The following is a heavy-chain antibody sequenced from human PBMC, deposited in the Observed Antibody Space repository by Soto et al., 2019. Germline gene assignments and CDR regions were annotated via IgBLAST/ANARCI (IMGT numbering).Heavy chain of an antibody. V-gene: IGHV3-23*01. D-gene: IGHD6-19*01. CDR2: ISGSGHNT. CDR1: GFTFNIYA. Sequence: LSLSCAASGFTFNIYAMSWVRPAPGKGLEWVSAISGSGHNTYYADSVKGRLTISRDNSKNTLYLQMNSLRAEDTAVYYCAKPESSGWYGGSRYAFDVWGQGTMVTVSS. CDR3: AKPESSGWYGGSRYAFDV. J-gene: IGHJ3*01.